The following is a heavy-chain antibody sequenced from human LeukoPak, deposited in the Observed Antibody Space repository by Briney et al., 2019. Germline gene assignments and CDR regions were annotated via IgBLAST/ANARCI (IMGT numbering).Heavy chain of an antibody. D-gene: IGHD6-19*01. CDR1: GYPFNNYD. CDR3: AMGVGAPEDLAVAADFDY. V-gene: IGHV1-8*01. Sequence: GASVKVSCKASGYPFNNYDINWVRQATGQGLEWMGWMNPHSGKTGYAQNFQGRVTMTRDTSISTAYMELSSLRSEDTAVYYCAMGVGAPEDLAVAADFDYWGQGTLVTVSS. J-gene: IGHJ4*02. CDR2: MNPHSGKT.